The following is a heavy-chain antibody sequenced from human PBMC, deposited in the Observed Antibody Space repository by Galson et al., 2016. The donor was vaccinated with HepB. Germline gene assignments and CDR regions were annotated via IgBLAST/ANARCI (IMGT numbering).Heavy chain of an antibody. V-gene: IGHV1-8*02. J-gene: IGHJ4*02. CDR1: GYTFTSYD. CDR2: MTPNSGNT. Sequence: SVKVSCKASGYTFTSYDFNWVRQAPGQGLEWLGWMTPNSGNTGYAQKFQGRLSLTRDISTSTAYMELSSLTPDDTAVYYCARNRPFTGDFDYWGQGTLVTVSS. D-gene: IGHD7-27*01. CDR3: ARNRPFTGDFDY.